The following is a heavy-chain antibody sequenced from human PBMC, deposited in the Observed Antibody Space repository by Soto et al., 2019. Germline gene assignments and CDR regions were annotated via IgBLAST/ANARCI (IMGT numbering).Heavy chain of an antibody. CDR2: ISSSSSYI. V-gene: IGHV3-21*01. J-gene: IGHJ5*02. CDR3: AREMYSDIVVVPAATKHGGLDP. Sequence: PGGSLRLSCAASGFTFSSYSMNWVRQAPGKGLEWVSSISSSSSYIYYADSVKGRSTISRDNAKNSLYLQMNSLRAEDTAVYYCAREMYSDIVVVPAATKHGGLDPWGQGTLVTVSS. CDR1: GFTFSSYS. D-gene: IGHD2-2*01.